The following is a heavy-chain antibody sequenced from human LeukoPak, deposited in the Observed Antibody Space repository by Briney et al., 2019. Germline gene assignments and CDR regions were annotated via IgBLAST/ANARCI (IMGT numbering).Heavy chain of an antibody. Sequence: SETLSLTCTVSGGSISSSSYYWGWIRQPPGKGLEWIGSIYYSGSTYYNPPLKSRVTISVDTSKNQFSLKLSSVTAADTAVYYCARGYFTDGDAFDIWGQGTMVTVSS. D-gene: IGHD3-9*01. V-gene: IGHV4-39*07. CDR2: IYYSGST. CDR1: GGSISSSSYY. CDR3: ARGYFTDGDAFDI. J-gene: IGHJ3*02.